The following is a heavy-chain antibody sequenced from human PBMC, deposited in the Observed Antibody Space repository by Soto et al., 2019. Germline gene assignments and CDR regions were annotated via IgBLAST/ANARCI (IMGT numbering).Heavy chain of an antibody. D-gene: IGHD3-3*01. CDR2: IYWDDDK. J-gene: IGHJ2*01. Sequence: QITLKESGPTLVKPTQTLTLTCTFSGFSLSTSGVGVGWIRQPPGKALEWLALIYWDDDKRYSQSLKSRLTINKDTSKNPVVLTMTNMDPVDTATYYCADGSLYDFWSGYPQVYCDLWGRGTLVTVSS. V-gene: IGHV2-5*02. CDR3: ADGSLYDFWSGYPQVYCDL. CDR1: GFSLSTSGVG.